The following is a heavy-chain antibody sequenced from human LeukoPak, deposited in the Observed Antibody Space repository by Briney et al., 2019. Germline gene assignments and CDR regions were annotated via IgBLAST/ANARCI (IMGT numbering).Heavy chain of an antibody. CDR3: SRESGAFSPFGY. CDR2: IFLSGLT. CDR1: GVSISSTNW. V-gene: IGHV4-4*02. D-gene: IGHD1-26*01. Sequence: PSGTLSLTCGVSGVSISSTNWWSWVRQPPGQGLERIGEIFLSGLTNYNPSLKSRVTMSLDTSKNHLSLNLTSVNAADTAVYYCSRESGAFSPFGYWGQGTLVTASS. J-gene: IGHJ4*02.